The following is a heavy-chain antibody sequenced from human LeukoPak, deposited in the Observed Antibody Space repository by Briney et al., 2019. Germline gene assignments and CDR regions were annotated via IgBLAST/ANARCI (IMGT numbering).Heavy chain of an antibody. CDR2: ISAYNGNT. V-gene: IGHV1-18*01. CDR3: ARDLRRYYYDSSGLTDY. J-gene: IGHJ4*02. Sequence: GASVKVSCKASGYTFTSYGISWVRQAPGQGLEWMGWISAYNGNTNYAQKLQGRVTMTTDTSTSTAYMELRSLRSDDTAVYYCARDLRRYYYDSSGLTDYWGQGTLVTVSS. CDR1: GYTFTSYG. D-gene: IGHD3-22*01.